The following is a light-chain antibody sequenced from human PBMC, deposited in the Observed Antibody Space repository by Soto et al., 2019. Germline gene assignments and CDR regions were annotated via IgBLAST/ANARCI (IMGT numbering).Light chain of an antibody. V-gene: IGKV3-15*01. CDR3: QQYHIWPPWT. CDR2: GAS. J-gene: IGKJ1*01. CDR1: QGMRGN. Sequence: EIVMTESPDTLSVSRGEGATLSCRVSQGMRGNLAWYEQGPGQAPRLLMYGASTRADGIPPRFTGSGSGTEFTLTISSLQSEDFAVYYCQQYHIWPPWTSGQGTKVDIK.